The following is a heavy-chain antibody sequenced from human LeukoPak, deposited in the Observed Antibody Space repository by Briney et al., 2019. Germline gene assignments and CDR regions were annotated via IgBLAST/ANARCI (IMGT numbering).Heavy chain of an antibody. V-gene: IGHV1-2*06. CDR2: INPNSGGT. CDR3: AREKQLSRGYYCMDV. Sequence: ASVKVSCKASGYTFTGYYMHWVRQAPGQGLEWMGRINPNSGGTYYAQKFQGRVTMTRDTSISTAYMELSRLRSDDTAVYYCAREKQLSRGYYCMDVWGKGTTVTVSS. J-gene: IGHJ6*03. D-gene: IGHD5-18*01. CDR1: GYTFTGYY.